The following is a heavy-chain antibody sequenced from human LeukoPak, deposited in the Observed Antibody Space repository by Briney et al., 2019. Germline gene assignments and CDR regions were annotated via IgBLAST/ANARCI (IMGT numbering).Heavy chain of an antibody. V-gene: IGHV4-59*08. CDR1: GVSISSYY. D-gene: IGHD1-26*01. CDR2: IFYSGNT. Sequence: PSETLSLTCTVSGVSISSYYWSWIRQPPGKGLEWIGYIFYSGNTIYNPSLRSRVTISADTSKNHFSQRLRSVTAADTAVYYCARLAAISGSDYPDDWGQGTLVTVSS. J-gene: IGHJ4*02. CDR3: ARLAAISGSDYPDD.